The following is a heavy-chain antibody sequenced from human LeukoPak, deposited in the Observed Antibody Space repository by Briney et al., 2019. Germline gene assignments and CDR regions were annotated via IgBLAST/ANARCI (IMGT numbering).Heavy chain of an antibody. V-gene: IGHV3-9*01. CDR2: ISWNSGSI. D-gene: IGHD3-22*01. J-gene: IGHJ4*02. CDR1: GFTFDDYA. CDR3: AKDKVWDYYDSSGYYDY. Sequence: PGRSLRLSCAASGFTFDDYAMHWVRHAPGKGLEWVSGISWNSGSIGYADSVKGRFTISRDNAKNSLYLQMNSLRAEDTALYHCAKDKVWDYYDSSGYYDYWGQGTLVTVSS.